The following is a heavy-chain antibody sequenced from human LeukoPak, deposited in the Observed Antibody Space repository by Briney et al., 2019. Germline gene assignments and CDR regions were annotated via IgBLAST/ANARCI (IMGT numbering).Heavy chain of an antibody. V-gene: IGHV4-4*07. CDR2: IYTSGST. Sequence: PSETLSLTCTVSGGSISSYYWSWIRQPAGKGLEWIGRIYTSGSTNYNPSLKSRVTMSVDTSKNQFSLKLSSVTAADTAVYYCARDLPDTAMEYWYYYYGMDVWGQGTTVTVSS. CDR1: GGSISSYY. D-gene: IGHD5-18*01. CDR3: ARDLPDTAMEYWYYYYGMDV. J-gene: IGHJ6*02.